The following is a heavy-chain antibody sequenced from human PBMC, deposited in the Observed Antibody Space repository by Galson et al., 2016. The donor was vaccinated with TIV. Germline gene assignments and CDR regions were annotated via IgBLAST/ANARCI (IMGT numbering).Heavy chain of an antibody. V-gene: IGHV3-20*04. CDR3: ARYYYDRSGYSYESRDFFDY. CDR1: GFTFDDFG. Sequence: SLRLSCAASGFTFDDFGMSWVRQVPGKGLEWVSGINWNGNRTGYADSVKGRFTISRDNAKNSLYLQMNSLRAEDTALYYCARYYYDRSGYSYESRDFFDYWGQGTLVTVSS. J-gene: IGHJ4*02. D-gene: IGHD3-22*01. CDR2: INWNGNRT.